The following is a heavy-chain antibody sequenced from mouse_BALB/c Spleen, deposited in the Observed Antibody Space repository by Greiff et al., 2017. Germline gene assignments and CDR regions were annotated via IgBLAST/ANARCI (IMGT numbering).Heavy chain of an antibody. CDR3: ARNPNYYGSRLYAMDY. D-gene: IGHD1-1*01. CDR2: ISSGGST. J-gene: IGHJ4*01. CDR1: GFTFSSYA. Sequence: DAKLVESGGGLVKPGGSLKLSCAASGFTFSSYAMSWVRQTPEKRLEWVASISSGGSTYYPDSVKGRFTISRDNARNILYLQMSSLRSEDTAMYYCARNPNYYGSRLYAMDYWGQGTSVTVSS. V-gene: IGHV5-6-5*01.